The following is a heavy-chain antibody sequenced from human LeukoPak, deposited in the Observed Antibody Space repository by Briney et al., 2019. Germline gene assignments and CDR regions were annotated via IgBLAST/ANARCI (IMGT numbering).Heavy chain of an antibody. Sequence: GGTLRLSCAASGFTFSSYAMTWVRQAPGKGLDWVSGLSGGGSSGVSTYYADSVKGRFTISRDNSKNTLYLQMNSLRAEDTAVYYCAKVRDPVKYVPVFGVVIRYKSLDYWGQGTLVTVSS. CDR3: AKVRDPVKYVPVFGVVIRYKSLDY. D-gene: IGHD3-3*01. CDR1: GFTFSSYA. J-gene: IGHJ4*02. CDR2: LSGGGSSGVST. V-gene: IGHV3-23*01.